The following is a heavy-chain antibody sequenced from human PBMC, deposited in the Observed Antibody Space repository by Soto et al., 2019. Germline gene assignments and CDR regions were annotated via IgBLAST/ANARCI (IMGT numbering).Heavy chain of an antibody. Sequence: QVQLVESGGGVVQPGRSLRLSCAASGFTFSSYGMHWVRQAPGKGLEWVALIAYDEFNKYYEDSVKGRFTISRDNSKNTLYLEMNSLTVEDTAVYYCAKGPVFGVGSGFDSWGQGILVTVSS. D-gene: IGHD3-3*01. V-gene: IGHV3-30*18. J-gene: IGHJ4*02. CDR3: AKGPVFGVGSGFDS. CDR2: IAYDEFNK. CDR1: GFTFSSYG.